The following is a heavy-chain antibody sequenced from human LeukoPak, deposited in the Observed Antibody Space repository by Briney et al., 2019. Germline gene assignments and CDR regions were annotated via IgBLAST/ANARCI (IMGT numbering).Heavy chain of an antibody. Sequence: PGGSLRLSCVVSGFTFNIYAMTWVRQAPGKGLEWVSVISNSGGSTYYADSVKGRFTISRDNSKNTLYLQMNSLRAEDTAVYYCARGRRVGATGGVNYWGQGTLVTVSS. CDR3: ARGRRVGATGGVNY. D-gene: IGHD1-26*01. CDR2: ISNSGGST. J-gene: IGHJ4*02. CDR1: GFTFNIYA. V-gene: IGHV3-23*01.